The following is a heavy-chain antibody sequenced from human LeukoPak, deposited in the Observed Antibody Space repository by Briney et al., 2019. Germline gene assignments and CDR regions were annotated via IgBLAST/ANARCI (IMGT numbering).Heavy chain of an antibody. Sequence: SETLSLTCAVYGGSFRGYYWSWLRQPPGKGLEWIGEINHSGSTNYNPSLKSRVTISVDTSKNQFSLKLSSVTAADTAVYYCARILGYCSSTSCYRLGRWFDPWGQGTLVTVSS. CDR3: ARILGYCSSTSCYRLGRWFDP. CDR1: GGSFRGYY. CDR2: INHSGST. J-gene: IGHJ5*02. D-gene: IGHD2-2*01. V-gene: IGHV4-34*01.